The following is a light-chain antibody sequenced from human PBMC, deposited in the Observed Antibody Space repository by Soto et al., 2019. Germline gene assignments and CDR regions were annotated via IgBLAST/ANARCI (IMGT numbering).Light chain of an antibody. Sequence: QSVLTQPPSASGTPGQRVTISCSGISSNIGSNYVYWYQHLPGTAPKLLLYKNVQRPSGVPERVSGSKSGTSASLAISWLRADDEADYYYSAWDDSLRGYVFGTGTKVTVL. J-gene: IGLJ1*01. CDR1: SSNIGSNY. CDR2: KNV. V-gene: IGLV1-47*01. CDR3: SAWDDSLRGYV.